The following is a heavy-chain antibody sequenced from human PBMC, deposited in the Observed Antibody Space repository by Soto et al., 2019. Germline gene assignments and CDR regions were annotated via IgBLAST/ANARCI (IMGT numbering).Heavy chain of an antibody. V-gene: IGHV5-51*01. Sequence: XDSLIVSGKCSGDRFATYWIGWVLKMPGKGLEWMGVIYPGDSDIRFSPSFQGQVTISADMSLSTAYLQWSSLRVSDTAMYYCATKASRYDTNSFGYCGQATLVTVSS. D-gene: IGHD3-22*01. CDR3: ATKASRYDTNSFGY. CDR1: GDRFATYW. CDR2: IYPGDSDI. J-gene: IGHJ4*02.